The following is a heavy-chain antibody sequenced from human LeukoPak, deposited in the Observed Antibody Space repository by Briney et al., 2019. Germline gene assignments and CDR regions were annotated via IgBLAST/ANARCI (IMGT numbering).Heavy chain of an antibody. CDR2: ISAYNGNT. Sequence: VSVKVSCKASGYTFTSYGISWVRQAPGQGLEWMGWISAYNGNTNYAQKLQGRVTMTTNTSTSTAYMELRSLRSDDTAVYYCARGNSGSYSALVYFDYWGQGTLVTVSP. J-gene: IGHJ4*02. V-gene: IGHV1-18*01. D-gene: IGHD1-26*01. CDR3: ARGNSGSYSALVYFDY. CDR1: GYTFTSYG.